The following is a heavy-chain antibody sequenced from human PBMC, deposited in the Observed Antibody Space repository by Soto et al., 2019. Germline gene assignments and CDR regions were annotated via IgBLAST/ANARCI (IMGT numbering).Heavy chain of an antibody. CDR1: GGSFSGHY. V-gene: IGHV4-34*01. D-gene: IGHD6-6*01. CDR2: INHSGTT. J-gene: IGHJ6*02. Sequence: QVQLQQWGAGLLKPSETLSLTCAVYGGSFSGHYWSWIRQPPGKGLEWIGEINHSGTTNYNPSLKGRVSMSVDTSKSQFSLRLSSVTAADTAVYYCARKSSLAARGLFRYNYYGMDVWGQGTTVTVSS. CDR3: ARKSSLAARGLFRYNYYGMDV.